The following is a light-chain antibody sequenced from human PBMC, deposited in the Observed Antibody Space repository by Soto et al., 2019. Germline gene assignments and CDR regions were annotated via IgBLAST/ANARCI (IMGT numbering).Light chain of an antibody. CDR3: QHYKSYSEA. J-gene: IGKJ1*01. CDR2: KAS. CDR1: QTISSW. Sequence: DIQMTQSPSTLSGSVGDRVTITCRASQTISSWLAWYQQKPGKAPKLLIYKASTLKSGVPSRFSGSGSGTEFTLTISSLQPDDFATYYCQHYKSYSEAFGQGNKV. V-gene: IGKV1-5*03.